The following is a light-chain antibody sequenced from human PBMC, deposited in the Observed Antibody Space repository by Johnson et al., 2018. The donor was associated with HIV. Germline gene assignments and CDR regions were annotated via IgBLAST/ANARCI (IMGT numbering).Light chain of an antibody. CDR2: SNN. CDR1: SSNIGSNT. Sequence: VLTQPPSASGTPGQRVTISCSGSSSNIGSNTVNWYQQLPGTAPQLLIYSNNQRPSGVPDRFSGSKSGTSASLAISGLQSEDEADYYCAAWDDSLNGYVFGTETKVTVL. J-gene: IGLJ1*01. V-gene: IGLV1-44*01. CDR3: AAWDDSLNGYV.